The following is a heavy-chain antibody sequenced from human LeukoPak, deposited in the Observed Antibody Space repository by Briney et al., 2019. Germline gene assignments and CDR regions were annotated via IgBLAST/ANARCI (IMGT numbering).Heavy chain of an antibody. D-gene: IGHD2-15*01. CDR2: IKSKIDGGTA. Sequence: NPGGSLRLSCAASGFTFRNAWMSWVRQVPGKGLEWVGRIKSKIDGGTADYAAPVKGRFTISRDDSKNTVDLQMNSLKTEDTALYYCTSISASVVGESFDYWGQGTRVTVSS. CDR3: TSISASVVGESFDY. CDR1: GFTFRNAW. J-gene: IGHJ4*02. V-gene: IGHV3-15*01.